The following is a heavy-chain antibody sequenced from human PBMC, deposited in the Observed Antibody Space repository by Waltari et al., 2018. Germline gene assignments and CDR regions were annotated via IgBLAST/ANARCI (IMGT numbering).Heavy chain of an antibody. Sequence: EVQLVESGGGLVKPGGSLRLSCAASGFTFSSYSMNWVRQAPGKGVEWVSSIRSSSSYIYYADSVKGRFTISRDNANNSLYLQMNSLRAEDTAVYYCARGDGYDHDAFDIWGQGTMVTVSS. CDR3: ARGDGYDHDAFDI. CDR1: GFTFSSYS. D-gene: IGHD5-12*01. CDR2: IRSSSSYI. V-gene: IGHV3-21*01. J-gene: IGHJ3*02.